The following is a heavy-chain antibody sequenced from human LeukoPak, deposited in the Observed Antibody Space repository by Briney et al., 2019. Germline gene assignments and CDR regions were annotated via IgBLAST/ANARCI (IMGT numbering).Heavy chain of an antibody. Sequence: PGGSLRLSCAASGFPFNEYSMNWVRQAPGKGLEWISYVGISSGNTKYADSVKGRFTVSGDNARNSLYLQMNSLRVEDTAVYYCARDHNYAFDNWGQGTLVTVSS. CDR3: ARDHNYAFDN. CDR1: GFPFNEYS. CDR2: VGISSGNT. D-gene: IGHD1-1*01. V-gene: IGHV3-11*06. J-gene: IGHJ4*02.